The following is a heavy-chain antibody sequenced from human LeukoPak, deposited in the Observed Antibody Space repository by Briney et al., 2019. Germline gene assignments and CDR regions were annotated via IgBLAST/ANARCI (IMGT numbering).Heavy chain of an antibody. CDR3: ARDVRGCDILTGYYCYYYGMDV. Sequence: SQTLSLTFAISGDSVSSNSAAWNWIRQSPSRGLEWLGRTYYRSKWYNDYAVSVKSRITINPDTSKNQFSLQLNSVTPEDTAVYYCARDVRGCDILTGYYCYYYGMDVWGQGTTVTVS. V-gene: IGHV6-1*01. CDR2: TYYRSKWYN. CDR1: GDSVSSNSAA. J-gene: IGHJ6*02. D-gene: IGHD3-9*01.